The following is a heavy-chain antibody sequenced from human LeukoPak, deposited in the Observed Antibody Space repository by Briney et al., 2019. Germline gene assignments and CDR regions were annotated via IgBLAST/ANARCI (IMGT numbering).Heavy chain of an antibody. Sequence: GGSLRLSCDASGFNFSSFGMNWVRQAPGQGLEWFSFISDVGTIIYYTDSVMGRLTVSRDNAKNSLYVQMNSLRAEDTAVYHCARSRSDFWSGYPPPFDLWGQGTMVTVSS. CDR1: GFNFSSFG. CDR2: ISDVGTII. CDR3: ARSRSDFWSGYPPPFDL. V-gene: IGHV3-48*01. D-gene: IGHD3-3*01. J-gene: IGHJ3*01.